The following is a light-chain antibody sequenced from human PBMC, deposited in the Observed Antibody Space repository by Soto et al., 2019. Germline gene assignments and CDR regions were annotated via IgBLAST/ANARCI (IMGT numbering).Light chain of an antibody. V-gene: IGKV1-39*01. J-gene: IGKJ5*01. CDR1: LSISRY. Sequence: DIELTRSPSSLSASVGDRVIITCLASLSISRYLHWYHQQPGKGPKVLIYGASSLQSGVSSRFSGSGSGTDFTLTISSVRPEDLGSFYCQQTFNSPITFGQGTRLEIK. CDR2: GAS. CDR3: QQTFNSPIT.